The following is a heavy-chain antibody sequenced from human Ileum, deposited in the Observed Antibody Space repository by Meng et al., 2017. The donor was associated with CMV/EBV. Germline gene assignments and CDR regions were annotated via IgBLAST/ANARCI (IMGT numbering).Heavy chain of an antibody. CDR2: IYPGDSDT. Sequence: GGSLRLSCKGSGYSFTSYWIGWVRQMPGKGLEWMGIIYPGDSDTRYSPSFQGQVTISADKSISTAYLQWSSLKASDTAMYYCAKRSRTAYELDNYGMDVWGQGTTVTVSS. CDR1: GYSFTSYW. V-gene: IGHV5-51*01. D-gene: IGHD1-1*01. CDR3: AKRSRTAYELDNYGMDV. J-gene: IGHJ6*02.